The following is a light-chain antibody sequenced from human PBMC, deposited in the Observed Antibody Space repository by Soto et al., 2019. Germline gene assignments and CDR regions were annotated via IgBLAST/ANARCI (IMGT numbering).Light chain of an antibody. CDR1: SGHSSYI. J-gene: IGLJ3*02. Sequence: QPVLTQSSSASASLGSSVKLTCTLSSGHSSYILEWHQQQPGKAPRYLMKLEGSGSYNKGSGVPDRFSGSSSGADRYLTISDLQFEDEADYYCETWDSNTHTVFGGGTKLAVL. V-gene: IGLV4-60*02. CDR3: ETWDSNTHTV. CDR2: LEGSGSY.